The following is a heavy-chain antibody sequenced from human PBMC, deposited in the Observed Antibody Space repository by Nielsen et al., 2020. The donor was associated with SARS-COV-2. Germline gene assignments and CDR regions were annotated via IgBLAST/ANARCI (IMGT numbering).Heavy chain of an antibody. D-gene: IGHD4-17*01. V-gene: IGHV3-23*01. CDR1: GFTFSDYA. CDR3: ARVVSDYGDYAYFDY. Sequence: GGSLRLSCAASGFTFSDYAMTWVRQAPGKGLEWVSSISTSGGGTYYADSVKGRFTISRDDSKNTLYLQMNSLRVEDTAVYYCARVVSDYGDYAYFDYWGQGTLVTVSS. J-gene: IGHJ4*02. CDR2: ISTSGGGT.